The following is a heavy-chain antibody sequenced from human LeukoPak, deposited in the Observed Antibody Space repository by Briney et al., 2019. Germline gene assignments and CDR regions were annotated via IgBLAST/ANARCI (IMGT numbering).Heavy chain of an antibody. V-gene: IGHV3-15*01. CDR2: IKNKTDGRTT. CDR3: TTFILGRSAFGY. D-gene: IGHD6-6*01. Sequence: GGSVTLSCSAPGFTVNNVQLMWLAPGPGKGRVGVGRIKNKTDGRTTDHAAPVKGRFTISRDDSKYTLYLQMNSLKTEDTAVYYCTTFILGRSAFGYWGQGTLVTVSS. CDR1: GFTVNNVQ. J-gene: IGHJ4*02.